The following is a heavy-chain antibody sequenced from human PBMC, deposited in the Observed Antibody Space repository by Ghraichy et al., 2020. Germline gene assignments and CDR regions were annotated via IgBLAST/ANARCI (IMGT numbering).Heavy chain of an antibody. J-gene: IGHJ5*02. CDR1: GDSLNNYY. D-gene: IGHD2-2*01. CDR2: IYHNGRT. V-gene: IGHV4-59*01. CDR3: ARDQEWRASSSGFDP. Sequence: ETLSLTCTVSGDSLNNYYWSWIRQAPGNGLEWIGSIYHNGRTKYNPSLQSRVTMSVDTSKNQFSLSLTSVTAADTAVFYCARDQEWRASSSGFDPWGQGTLVSVSP.